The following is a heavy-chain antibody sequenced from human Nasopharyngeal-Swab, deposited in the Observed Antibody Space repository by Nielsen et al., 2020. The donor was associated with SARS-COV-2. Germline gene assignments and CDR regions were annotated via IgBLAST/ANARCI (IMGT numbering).Heavy chain of an antibody. D-gene: IGHD6-6*01. J-gene: IGHJ5*02. Sequence: SETLSLTRAVYGGSFSGYYWSWIRQPPGKGLEWIGEINHSGSTNYNPSLKSRVTISVDTSKNQFSLKLSSVTAADTAVYYCARGRGLVNWFDPWGQGTLVTVSS. V-gene: IGHV4-34*01. CDR1: GGSFSGYY. CDR2: INHSGST. CDR3: ARGRGLVNWFDP.